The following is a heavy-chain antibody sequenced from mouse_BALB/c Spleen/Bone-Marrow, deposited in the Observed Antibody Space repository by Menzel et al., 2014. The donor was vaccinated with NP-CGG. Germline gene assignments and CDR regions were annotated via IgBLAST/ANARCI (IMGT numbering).Heavy chain of an antibody. D-gene: IGHD1-1*01. Sequence: QVQLQQSGPELVKPGASVKISCKASGYAFSSSWMNWVKQRPGQGLEWIGRIYPGDGDTNYNGKFKGKATLTADKSSSTAYMQLSSLTPVDSAVYFCARTYYPYFDYWGQGTTLTVSS. J-gene: IGHJ2*01. V-gene: IGHV1-82*01. CDR2: IYPGDGDT. CDR3: ARTYYPYFDY. CDR1: GYAFSSSW.